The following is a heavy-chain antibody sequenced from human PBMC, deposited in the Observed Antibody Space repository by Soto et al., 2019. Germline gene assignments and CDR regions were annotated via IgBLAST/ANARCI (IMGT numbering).Heavy chain of an antibody. D-gene: IGHD5-18*01. CDR2: ISGSGTTT. CDR3: AKFSNADTY. J-gene: IGHJ4*02. Sequence: EVQLLESGGDLVQPGGSLRLSCVASGFTFSSYAMSWVRQAPGKGLEWVSTISGSGTTTYDADSVKGRFTISRDNSENTLYLQMSALRVEDAAIYYCAKFSNADTYWGQGTLVTVSS. V-gene: IGHV3-23*01. CDR1: GFTFSSYA.